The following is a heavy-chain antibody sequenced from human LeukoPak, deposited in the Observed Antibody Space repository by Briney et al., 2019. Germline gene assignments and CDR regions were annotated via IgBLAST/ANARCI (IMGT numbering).Heavy chain of an antibody. CDR3: GKGPRASGWTYFDC. D-gene: IGHD6-19*01. CDR2: ISGSGGST. CDR1: GFTFSSYA. V-gene: IGHV3-23*01. Sequence: PGGSLRLSCAASGFTFSSYAMSWVRQAPGKGLEWVSVISGSGGSTYSAESVKGRFTISRDNSKNTLYLQMNSLRVEDTAVYYCGKGPRASGWTYFDCWGQGTLVTVSS. J-gene: IGHJ4*02.